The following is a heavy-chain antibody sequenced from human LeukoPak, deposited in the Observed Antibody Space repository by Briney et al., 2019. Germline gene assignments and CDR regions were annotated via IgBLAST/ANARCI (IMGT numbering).Heavy chain of an antibody. D-gene: IGHD3-10*01. V-gene: IGHV4-4*07. J-gene: IGHJ4*02. CDR1: DGSISGHY. Sequence: SETLSLTCTVSDGSISGHYWNWIRHPAGKGLEWIGRIYSSGSTIYSPSLKSRVTMSVDTSKNQFSLKMSSVTAADTAVYYCARRGVGDTTTTGENFFNYWGQGTLVTVSS. CDR2: IYSSGST. CDR3: ARRGVGDTTTTGENFFNY.